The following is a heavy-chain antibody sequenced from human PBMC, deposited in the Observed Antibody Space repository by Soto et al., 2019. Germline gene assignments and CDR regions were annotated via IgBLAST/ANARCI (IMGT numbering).Heavy chain of an antibody. CDR2: INQYGSEK. Sequence: DVQLVESGGGLVQPGGSLRLSCAASGFTFSSSWMSWVRQAPGKGLEWVANINQYGSEKYYVDSVKGRFTISRDNAKNSLHLQMNSLTAEDSALYYCARDWSYWGQGTLVTVSS. CDR3: ARDWSY. J-gene: IGHJ4*02. CDR1: GFTFSSSW. D-gene: IGHD3-3*01. V-gene: IGHV3-7*01.